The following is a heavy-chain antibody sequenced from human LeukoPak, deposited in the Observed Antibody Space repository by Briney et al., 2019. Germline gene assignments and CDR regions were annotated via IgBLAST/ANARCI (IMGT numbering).Heavy chain of an antibody. CDR3: ARGQLTDDLDY. Sequence: GASVKVSCRTSGYTFSDYYIHWRRQAPGQGPEWMGSVTPNNGGTDYAQNFQGRVTITRDTSITTAYMELSGLRSDDTDVYYCARGQLTDDLDYWGQGTLVTVSS. V-gene: IGHV1-2*02. CDR2: VTPNNGGT. D-gene: IGHD1-14*01. CDR1: GYTFSDYY. J-gene: IGHJ4*02.